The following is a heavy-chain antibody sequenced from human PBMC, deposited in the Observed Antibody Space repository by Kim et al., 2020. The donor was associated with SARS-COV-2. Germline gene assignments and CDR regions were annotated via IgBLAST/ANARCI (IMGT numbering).Heavy chain of an antibody. D-gene: IGHD6-19*01. V-gene: IGHV3-23*01. J-gene: IGHJ6*02. CDR3: AKDRAGSLYYYGMDV. Sequence: ESVKGRFTISRDNSKSTLYLKMNRLRAEDSAVYYCAKDRAGSLYYYGMDVWGQGTTVTVSS.